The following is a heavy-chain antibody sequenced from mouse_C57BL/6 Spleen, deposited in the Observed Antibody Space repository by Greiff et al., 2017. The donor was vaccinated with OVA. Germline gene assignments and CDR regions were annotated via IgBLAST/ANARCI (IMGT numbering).Heavy chain of an antibody. J-gene: IGHJ1*03. Sequence: EVNVVESGEGLVKPGGSLKLSCAASGFTFSSYAMSWVRQTPEKRLEWVAYLSSGGDYIYYADTVKGRFTISRDNARSTRYLQMRSLKSEDTAMYYCTRVGRPEGYFDVWGTGTTVTVSS. CDR3: TRVGRPEGYFDV. CDR1: GFTFSSYA. CDR2: LSSGGDYI. V-gene: IGHV5-9-1*02.